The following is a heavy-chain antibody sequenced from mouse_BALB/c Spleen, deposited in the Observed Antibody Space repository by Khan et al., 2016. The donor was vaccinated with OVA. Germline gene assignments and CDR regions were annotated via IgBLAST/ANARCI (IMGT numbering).Heavy chain of an antibody. CDR1: GYIFIDYN. D-gene: IGHD1-3*01. CDR3: AREWCSGFPY. J-gene: IGHJ3*01. Sequence: QVQLKESGTELARPGASVKLSCKASGYIFIDYNLNWVKQRTGQGLEWIGEISPGSGNTYYNEKFKGKATLTADKSSSTAYMQLSSLTSEDSAVYFCAREWCSGFPYWGQGTLITVSA. V-gene: IGHV1-77*01. CDR2: ISPGSGNT.